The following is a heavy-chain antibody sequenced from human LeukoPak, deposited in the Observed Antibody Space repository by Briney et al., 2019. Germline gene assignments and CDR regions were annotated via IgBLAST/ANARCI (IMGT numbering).Heavy chain of an antibody. CDR1: GFTFSSYR. D-gene: IGHD6-6*01. CDR2: ISSSSSTI. J-gene: IGHJ4*02. CDR3: ARGSWQLAEEVY. V-gene: IGHV3-48*01. Sequence: GGSLRLSCAASGFTFSSYRMNWVRQAPGKGLEWVSYISSSSSTIYYADSVKGRFTISRDNSNNTLYLQMNSLRAEDTAVYYCARGSWQLAEEVYWGQGTLVTVSS.